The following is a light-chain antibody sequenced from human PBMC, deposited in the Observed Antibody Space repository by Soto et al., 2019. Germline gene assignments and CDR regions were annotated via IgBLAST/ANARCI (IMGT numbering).Light chain of an antibody. V-gene: IGLV2-14*01. Sequence: QSALTQPASVSGSPGQSITISCTGTSSDVGGYDYVSWYQQHPGRAPKLMIYEDNKRPSGVPDRFSGSIDRSSNSASLTISGLKTEDEADYYCQSYDVKTVVFGGGTKLTVL. J-gene: IGLJ2*01. CDR1: SSDVGGYDY. CDR3: QSYDVKTVV. CDR2: EDN.